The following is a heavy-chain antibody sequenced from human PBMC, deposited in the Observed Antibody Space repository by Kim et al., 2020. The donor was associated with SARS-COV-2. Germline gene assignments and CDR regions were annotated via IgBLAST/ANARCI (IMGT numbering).Heavy chain of an antibody. CDR3: AYGMDV. J-gene: IGHJ6*02. V-gene: IGHV3-48*03. CDR2: SSGRTI. Sequence: SSGRTIYYADSVKGRFTISRDNAKNSLYLQMNSLRAADTAVYYCAYGMDVWGQGTTVTVSS.